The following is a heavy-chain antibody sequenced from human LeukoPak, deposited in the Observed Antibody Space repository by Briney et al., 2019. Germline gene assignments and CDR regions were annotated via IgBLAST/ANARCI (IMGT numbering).Heavy chain of an antibody. CDR1: GFTFSNYG. CDR3: ARVGSGWDGVDY. J-gene: IGHJ4*02. D-gene: IGHD6-19*01. CDR2: IWYDGSNK. Sequence: GGSLRLSCAASGFTFSNYGMPWVRQAPGKGLEWVAVIWYDGSNKYYADSVKGRFTISRDNSKNTLYLQMNNLRAEDTAVYYWARVGSGWDGVDYWGQGTLVTGSS. V-gene: IGHV3-33*01.